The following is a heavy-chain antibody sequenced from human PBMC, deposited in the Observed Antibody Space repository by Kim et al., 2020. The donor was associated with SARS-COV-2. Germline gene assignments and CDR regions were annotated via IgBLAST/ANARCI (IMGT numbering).Heavy chain of an antibody. CDR3: ARGLNDSSGYLDY. V-gene: IGHV3-30*04. J-gene: IGHJ4*02. D-gene: IGHD3-22*01. CDR2: ISYDGSNK. CDR1: GFTFSSYA. Sequence: GGSLRRSCAASGFTFSSYAMHWVRQAPGKGLEWVAVISYDGSNKYYADSVKGRFTISRDNSKNTLYLQMNSLRAEDTAVYYCARGLNDSSGYLDYWGQGT.